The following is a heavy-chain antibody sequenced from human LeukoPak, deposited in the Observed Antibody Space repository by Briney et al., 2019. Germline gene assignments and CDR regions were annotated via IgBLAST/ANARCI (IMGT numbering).Heavy chain of an antibody. CDR3: ARVRDYGDYPPDY. CDR1: GGSISSYY. CDR2: IGGSGTTI. D-gene: IGHD4-17*01. V-gene: IGHV3-11*04. Sequence: LSLTCTVSGGSISSYYWSWIRQPPGKGLEWVSYIGGSGTTIYYADSVKGRFTISRDNAKNSLYLQMSSLRAEDTAVYYCARVRDYGDYPPDYWGQGTLVTVSS. J-gene: IGHJ4*02.